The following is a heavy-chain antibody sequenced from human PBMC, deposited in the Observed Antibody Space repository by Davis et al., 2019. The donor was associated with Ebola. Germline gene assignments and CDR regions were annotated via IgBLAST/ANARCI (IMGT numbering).Heavy chain of an antibody. J-gene: IGHJ4*02. CDR1: AFTFSDYT. Sequence: GGSLRLSCAASAFTFSDYTMNWVRQAPGKGLEWISYISRGGNSKYYADSVKGRFCISRDNAKDSLYLQMNSLGAEDKAVYYCARDSLRDGYPELEYWGQGTLVTVSS. V-gene: IGHV3-48*03. CDR2: ISRGGNSK. CDR3: ARDSLRDGYPELEY. D-gene: IGHD5-24*01.